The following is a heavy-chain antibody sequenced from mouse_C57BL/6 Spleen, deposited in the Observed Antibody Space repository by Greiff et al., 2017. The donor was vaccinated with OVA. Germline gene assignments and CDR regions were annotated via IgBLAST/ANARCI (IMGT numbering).Heavy chain of an antibody. CDR1: GYTFTSYW. J-gene: IGHJ4*01. CDR2: IDPSDSYT. D-gene: IGHD5-5*01. V-gene: IGHV1-50*01. Sequence: QVQLQQSGAELVKPGASVKLSCKASGYTFTSYWMQWVKQRPGQGLEWIGEIDPSDSYTNYNQKFKGKATLTVDTSSSTAYMQLSSLTSEDSAVYYCARSAYLGAMDYWGQGTAVTVSS. CDR3: ARSAYLGAMDY.